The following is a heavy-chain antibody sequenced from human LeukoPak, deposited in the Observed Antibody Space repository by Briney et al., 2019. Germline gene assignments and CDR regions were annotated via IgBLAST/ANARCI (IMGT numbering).Heavy chain of an antibody. V-gene: IGHV3-21*01. J-gene: IGHJ4*02. D-gene: IGHD1-1*01. CDR1: GFTFSDYS. Sequence: GGSLRLSCAASGFTFSDYSVNWVRQAPGQGLEWVSSITSGGSYKYYAGSLKGRVTITRDNAKNSLYLQMNSLRAEDTAVYYCARTVNPRGTHDYWGQRTLVTVSS. CDR2: ITSGGSYK. CDR3: ARTVNPRGTHDY.